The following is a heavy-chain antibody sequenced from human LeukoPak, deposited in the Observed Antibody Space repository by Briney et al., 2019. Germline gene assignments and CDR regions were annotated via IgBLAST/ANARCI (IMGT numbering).Heavy chain of an antibody. J-gene: IGHJ4*02. CDR1: GYTLTELS. Sequence: ASVKVSCKVSGYTLTELSMHWVRQAPGKGLEWMGVFYPDDAETIYAQKFQGRVTMTEDTSTATAYMELSSLRSEDTAVYYCATESGYSSVYDYWGQGTLVTVSS. CDR3: ATESGYSSVYDY. D-gene: IGHD6-13*01. V-gene: IGHV1-24*01. CDR2: FYPDDAET.